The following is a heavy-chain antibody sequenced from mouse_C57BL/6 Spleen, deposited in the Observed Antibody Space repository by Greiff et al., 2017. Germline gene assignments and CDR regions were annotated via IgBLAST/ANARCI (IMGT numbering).Heavy chain of an antibody. D-gene: IGHD2-5*01. CDR3: ARGNYSNSYFDY. CDR1: GYTFTSYW. V-gene: IGHV1-52*01. CDR2: IDPSDSET. J-gene: IGHJ2*01. Sequence: QVQLQQSGAELVRPGSSVKLSCKASGYTFTSYWMHWVKQRPIQGLEWIGNIDPSDSETHYNQKFKDKATLTVDKSSSTAYMQLSSLTSEDSAVYYCARGNYSNSYFDYWGQGTTLTVSS.